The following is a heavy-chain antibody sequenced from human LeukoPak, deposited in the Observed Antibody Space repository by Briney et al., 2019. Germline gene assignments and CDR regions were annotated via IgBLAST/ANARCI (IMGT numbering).Heavy chain of an antibody. CDR2: IYHSGST. CDR3: ARGGAIAVNY. J-gene: IGHJ4*02. CDR1: GYSISSGYY. D-gene: IGHD6-19*01. Sequence: PSETLSLTCTVSGYSISSGYYRGWIRQPPGKGLEWIGSIYHSGSTYYNPSLKSRVTISVDTSKNQFSLKLSSVTAADTAVYYCARGGAIAVNYWGQGTLVTVSS. V-gene: IGHV4-38-2*02.